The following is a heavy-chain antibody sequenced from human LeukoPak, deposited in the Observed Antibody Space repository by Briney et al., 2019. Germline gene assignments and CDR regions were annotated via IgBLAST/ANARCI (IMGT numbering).Heavy chain of an antibody. CDR2: INPSGGST. CDR3: ARSPLSIAARPPFDY. V-gene: IGHV1-46*01. J-gene: IGHJ4*02. Sequence: ASVKVSCKASGYTFTSYYMHWVRQAPGQGLEWMGIINPSGGSTSYAQKFQGRVTMTRDTPTSTVYMELSSLRSEDTAVYYCARSPLSIAARPPFDYWGQGTLVTVSS. D-gene: IGHD6-6*01. CDR1: GYTFTSYY.